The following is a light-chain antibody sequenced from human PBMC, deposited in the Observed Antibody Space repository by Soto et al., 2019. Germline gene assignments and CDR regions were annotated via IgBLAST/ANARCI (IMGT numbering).Light chain of an antibody. V-gene: IGKV3-11*01. CDR1: QSVSSS. CDR3: QQRSNWPMYT. CDR2: DAS. Sequence: EIVLTQSPATLSLSPGERATLSCRASQSVSSSLAWYQQKPGQAPRLLIYDASNRATGIPARFSGSGSATDFTLTISSLEPDDFALYYCQQRSNWPMYTFGQRTKVEIK. J-gene: IGKJ2*01.